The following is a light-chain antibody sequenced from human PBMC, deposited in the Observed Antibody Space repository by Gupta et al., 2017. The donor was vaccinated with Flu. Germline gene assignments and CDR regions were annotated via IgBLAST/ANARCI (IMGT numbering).Light chain of an antibody. V-gene: IGLV2-23*01. CDR3: CSYAGSNTWV. J-gene: IGLJ3*02. CDR1: SSDVGSYDL. Sequence: QSALNQPASMSGSPGQSITISCTGTSSDVGSYDLVSWYQQYPGKAPKVLIYEDKERPSGLSSRFSGSKSGNTASLTISGLQAEDEADYYCCSYAGSNTWVFGGGTKLTVL. CDR2: EDK.